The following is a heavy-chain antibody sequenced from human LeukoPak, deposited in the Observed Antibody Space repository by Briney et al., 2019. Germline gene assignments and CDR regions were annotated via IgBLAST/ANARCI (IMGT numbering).Heavy chain of an antibody. CDR1: GGTFSSYA. J-gene: IGHJ4*02. D-gene: IGHD1-26*01. Sequence: SVKVSCKASGGTFSSYAISWVRQAPGQGLEWMGRIIPIFGTANYAQKFQSRVTITTDESTSTAYMELSSLRSEDTAVYYCASPVGASDYFDYWGQGTLVTVSS. CDR2: IIPIFGTA. CDR3: ASPVGASDYFDY. V-gene: IGHV1-69*05.